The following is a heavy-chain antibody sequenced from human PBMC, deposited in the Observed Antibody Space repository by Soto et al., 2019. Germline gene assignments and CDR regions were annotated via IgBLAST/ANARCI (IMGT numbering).Heavy chain of an antibody. V-gene: IGHV4-30-2*01. CDR2: IYHLGTT. Sequence: SETLSLTCTVSGGSISGGGYSWTWIRQPPGKGLEWIGYIYHLGTTYYNPSLKSRVTMSVDRSKNQFSLNLSSVTGADSAVYYCGRHFGGPLGYVDPWGQGTLVTVSS. D-gene: IGHD3-10*01. J-gene: IGHJ5*02. CDR1: GGSISGGGYS. CDR3: GRHFGGPLGYVDP.